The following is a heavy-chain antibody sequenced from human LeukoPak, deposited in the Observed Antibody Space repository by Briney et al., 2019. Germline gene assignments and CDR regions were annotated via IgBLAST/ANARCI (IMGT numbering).Heavy chain of an antibody. J-gene: IGHJ5*02. CDR3: ARGFVTIFGVVTPNWFDP. CDR1: GYTFTSYD. CDR2: MNPNSGNT. V-gene: IGHV1-8*01. D-gene: IGHD3-3*01. Sequence: ASVKVSCTASGYTFTSYDINWVRQATGQGLEWMGRMNPNSGNTGYAQKFQGRVTMTRNTSISTAYMELSSLRSEDTAVYYCARGFVTIFGVVTPNWFDPWGQGTLVTVSS.